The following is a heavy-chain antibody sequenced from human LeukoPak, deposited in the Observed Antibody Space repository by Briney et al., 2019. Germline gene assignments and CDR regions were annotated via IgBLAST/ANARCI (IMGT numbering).Heavy chain of an antibody. Sequence: SETLSLTCTVSGGSISSYYWSWIRQAAGKGLEWIGRIYTNGDTNYNPSLESRVTMSVDTSRNQFSLNLSSVTAADTAVYYCASFSSVVPVDYWGQGTLVTVSS. CDR3: ASFSSVVPVDY. J-gene: IGHJ4*02. D-gene: IGHD3-16*02. CDR2: IYTNGDT. V-gene: IGHV4-4*07. CDR1: GGSISSYY.